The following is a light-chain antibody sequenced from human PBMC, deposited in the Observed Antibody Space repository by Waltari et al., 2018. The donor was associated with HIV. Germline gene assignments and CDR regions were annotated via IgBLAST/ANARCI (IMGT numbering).Light chain of an antibody. CDR3: QQYGSSSYT. V-gene: IGKV3-20*01. Sequence: EIVLTQSPGTLSLSPGDRATISCRASQSVTSSYLAWYQQTPGQTPRLLIYGTSNRATGIPDRFSGSGSGTDFTLTIIRLDPEDFAVYYCQQYGSSSYTFGQGTKLEIK. CDR2: GTS. J-gene: IGKJ2*01. CDR1: QSVTSSY.